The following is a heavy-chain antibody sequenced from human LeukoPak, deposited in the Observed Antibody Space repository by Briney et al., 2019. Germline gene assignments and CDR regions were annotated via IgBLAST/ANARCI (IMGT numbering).Heavy chain of an antibody. CDR2: IYPGDSDT. D-gene: IGHD3-16*02. CDR3: ASLPDVWGSYRYSRAEYFQH. Sequence: GESLKISCKGSGYSFTSYWIGWVRQMPGKGLEWMGIIYPGDSDTRYSPSFQGQVTISADKSISTAYLQWSSLKASDTAMYYCASLPDVWGSYRYSRAEYFQHWGQGTLVTVSS. V-gene: IGHV5-51*01. CDR1: GYSFTSYW. J-gene: IGHJ1*01.